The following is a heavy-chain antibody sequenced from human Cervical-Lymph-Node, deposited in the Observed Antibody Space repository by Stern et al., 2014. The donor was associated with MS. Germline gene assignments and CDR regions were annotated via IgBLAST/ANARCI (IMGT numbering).Heavy chain of an antibody. D-gene: IGHD4-17*01. CDR3: ARDYGDGP. J-gene: IGHJ5*02. CDR2: IYYSGST. CDR1: GGSISSYY. V-gene: IGHV4-59*01. Sequence: VQLVESGPGLVKPSETLSLTCTVSGGSISSYYWSWIRQPPGKGLEWIGYIYYSGSTNYNPSLKSRVTISVDTSKNQFSLKLSSVTAADTAVYYCARDYGDGPWGQGTLVTVSS.